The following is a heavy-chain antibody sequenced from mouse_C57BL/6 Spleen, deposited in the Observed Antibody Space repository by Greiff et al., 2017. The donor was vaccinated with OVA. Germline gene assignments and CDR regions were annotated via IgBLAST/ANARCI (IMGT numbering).Heavy chain of an antibody. V-gene: IGHV1-59*01. CDR2: IDPSDSYT. J-gene: IGHJ4*01. CDR1: GYTFTSYW. D-gene: IGHD1-1*01. CDR3: ARQGTTVVGGGMDY. Sequence: QVQLQQPGAELVRPGTSVKLSCKASGYTFTSYWMHWVKQRPGQGLEWIGVIDPSDSYTNYNQKFKGKATLTVDTSSSTAYMQLSSLTSEDSAVYYCARQGTTVVGGGMDYWGQGTSVTVSS.